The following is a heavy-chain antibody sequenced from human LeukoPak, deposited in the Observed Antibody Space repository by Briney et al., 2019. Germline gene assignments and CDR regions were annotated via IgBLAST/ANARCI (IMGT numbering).Heavy chain of an antibody. Sequence: GGALRLSCAASGFTLYDYALHWGRQAPGEGVGWVSLISGDGGSTYYADSVKGRFTISRDNSKNSLYLQMNSLRTEDTALYYCAKDIAAAGYYFDYWGQGTLVTVSS. CDR3: AKDIAAAGYYFDY. V-gene: IGHV3-43*02. CDR2: ISGDGGST. CDR1: GFTLYDYA. J-gene: IGHJ4*02. D-gene: IGHD6-13*01.